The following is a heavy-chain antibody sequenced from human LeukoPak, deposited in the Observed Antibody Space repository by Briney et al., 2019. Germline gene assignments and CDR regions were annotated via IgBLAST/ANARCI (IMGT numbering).Heavy chain of an antibody. J-gene: IGHJ6*02. Sequence: PGGSLRLSCAASGFTFDDYAMHWVRQAPGKGLEWVSGISWNSGSIGYADSVKGRFTISRDNAKNSLYLQMNSLRAEDTALYYCAKDMAWRPLGLSRVYYYYGMDVWGQGTTVTVSS. D-gene: IGHD3-16*02. V-gene: IGHV3-9*01. CDR2: ISWNSGSI. CDR3: AKDMAWRPLGLSRVYYYYGMDV. CDR1: GFTFDDYA.